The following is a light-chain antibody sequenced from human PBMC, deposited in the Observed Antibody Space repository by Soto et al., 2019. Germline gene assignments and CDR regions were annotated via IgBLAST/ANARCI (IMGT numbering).Light chain of an antibody. CDR3: QQYNPYSMWT. Sequence: DIQMTQTPSTLSASVGDRVAITCRASQSIRVAVAWYQQKPGKAPKLLIFDTSSLESGVPSRFSGSGSGTEFTLTISSLQPDDFATYYCQQYNPYSMWTFGQGTNVEIK. CDR1: QSIRVA. J-gene: IGKJ1*01. CDR2: DTS. V-gene: IGKV1-5*01.